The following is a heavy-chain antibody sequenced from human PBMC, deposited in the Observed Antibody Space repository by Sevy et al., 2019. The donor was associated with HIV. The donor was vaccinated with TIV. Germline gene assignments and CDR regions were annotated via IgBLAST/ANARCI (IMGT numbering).Heavy chain of an antibody. CDR3: ARDLDYGDYVCAFDI. J-gene: IGHJ3*02. Sequence: GGCLRLSCAASGFTFSSYSMNWVRQAPGKGLEWVSSISSSSSYIYYADSVKGRFTISRDNAKNSLYLQMNSLRAEDTAVYYCARDLDYGDYVCAFDIWGQGTMVTVSS. D-gene: IGHD4-17*01. CDR2: ISSSSSYI. V-gene: IGHV3-21*01. CDR1: GFTFSSYS.